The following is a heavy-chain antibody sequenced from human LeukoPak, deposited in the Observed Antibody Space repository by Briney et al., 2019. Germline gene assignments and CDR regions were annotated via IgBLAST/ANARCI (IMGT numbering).Heavy chain of an antibody. J-gene: IGHJ4*02. D-gene: IGHD3-22*01. CDR1: GYTFTSYY. V-gene: IGHV1-46*01. CDR3: ARGGRSSGYYWRFDY. Sequence: GASVKVSCKASGYTFTSYYMHWVRQAPGQGLERMGIINPSGGSTSYAQKFQGRVTMTRDTSTSTVYMELSSLRSEDTAVYYCARGGRSSGYYWRFDYWGQGTLVTVSS. CDR2: INPSGGST.